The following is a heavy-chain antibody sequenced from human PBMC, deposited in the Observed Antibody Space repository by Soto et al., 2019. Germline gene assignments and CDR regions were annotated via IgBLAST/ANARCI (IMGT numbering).Heavy chain of an antibody. D-gene: IGHD1-26*01. J-gene: IGHJ6*02. Sequence: EVQLVESGGGLVKPGGSLILSCAASGFTFSDYDMTWVRQAPGKGLEWVSSITSNSIYKYSADSLKGRFTISRDNAKNTLFLQINSLRAEDTAVYYCARDLSGGNYYYHGLDVWGQGTTVTVSS. CDR3: ARDLSGGNYYYHGLDV. CDR2: ITSNSIYK. V-gene: IGHV3-21*01. CDR1: GFTFSDYD.